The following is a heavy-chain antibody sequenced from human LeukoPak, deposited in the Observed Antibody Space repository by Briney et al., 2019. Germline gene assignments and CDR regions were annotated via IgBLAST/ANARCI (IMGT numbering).Heavy chain of an antibody. J-gene: IGHJ4*02. CDR3: AATPEDIVVVPAATAGRDY. CDR2: IIPIFGTA. V-gene: IGHV1-69*05. Sequence: SVKVSCKASGGTFTSYAISWVRQAPGQGLEWMGRIIPIFGTANYAQKFQGRVTITTDESPSTAYMELSSLRSEDTAVYYCAATPEDIVVVPAATAGRDYWGQGTLVTVSS. CDR1: GGTFTSYA. D-gene: IGHD2-2*01.